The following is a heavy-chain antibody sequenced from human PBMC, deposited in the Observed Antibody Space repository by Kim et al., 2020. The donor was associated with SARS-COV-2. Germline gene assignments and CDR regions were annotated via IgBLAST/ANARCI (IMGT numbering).Heavy chain of an antibody. CDR2: ISGDGGST. D-gene: IGHD3-22*01. CDR1: GFTFDDYA. V-gene: IGHV3-43*02. CDR3: AKTADGPSTYYYDSSGYRRPDDAFDI. Sequence: GGSLRLSCAASGFTFDDYAMHWVRQAPGKGLEWVSLISGDGGSTYYADSVKGRFTISRDNSKNSLYLQMNSLRTEDTALYYCAKTADGPSTYYYDSSGYRRPDDAFDIWGQVTMVTVSS. J-gene: IGHJ3*02.